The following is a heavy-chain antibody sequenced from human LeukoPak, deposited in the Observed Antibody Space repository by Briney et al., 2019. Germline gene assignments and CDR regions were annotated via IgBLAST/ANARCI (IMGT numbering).Heavy chain of an antibody. V-gene: IGHV1-69*06. Sequence: SVKVSCKASGGTFSSYAISWVRQAPGQGLEWMGGIIPIFGTANYAQKFQGRVTITADKSTSTAYMELSSLRSEDTAVYYCARVGRYCSSTSCSLQWFDPWGQGTLVPVSS. D-gene: IGHD2-2*01. CDR2: IIPIFGTA. CDR1: GGTFSSYA. CDR3: ARVGRYCSSTSCSLQWFDP. J-gene: IGHJ5*02.